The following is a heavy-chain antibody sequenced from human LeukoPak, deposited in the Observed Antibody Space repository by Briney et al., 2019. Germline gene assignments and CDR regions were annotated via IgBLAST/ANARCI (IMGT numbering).Heavy chain of an antibody. V-gene: IGHV5-10-1*01. CDR2: INPSDSYT. D-gene: IGHD1-1*01. CDR1: GYSFTSNW. Sequence: GESLKISCKGSGYSFTSNWISWVRQMPGKGLEWMGRINPSDSYTNYSPSFQGHVTISADKSISTAYLQWSSLKASDTAMYYCARQPEGTWFDPWGQGTLVTVSS. J-gene: IGHJ5*02. CDR3: ARQPEGTWFDP.